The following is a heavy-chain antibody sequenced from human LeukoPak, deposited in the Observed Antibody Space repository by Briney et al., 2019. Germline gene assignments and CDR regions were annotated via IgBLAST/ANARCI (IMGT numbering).Heavy chain of an antibody. CDR1: GFTFSSYA. D-gene: IGHD3-10*01. J-gene: IGHJ4*02. CDR3: AKGPPADVILWFGELWVVDY. Sequence: SGGSLRLTCAASGFTFSSYAMSWVRQAPGKGLEWVSAISGSGGSTYYADSVKGRFTISRDNSKNTLYLQMNSLRAEDTAVYYCAKGPPADVILWFGELWVVDYWGQGTLVTVSS. V-gene: IGHV3-23*01. CDR2: ISGSGGST.